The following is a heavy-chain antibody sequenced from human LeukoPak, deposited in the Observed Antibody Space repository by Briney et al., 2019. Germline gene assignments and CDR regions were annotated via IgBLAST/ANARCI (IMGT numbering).Heavy chain of an antibody. J-gene: IGHJ4*02. CDR2: INLNSGGT. CDR3: AREDSSGWYVFDY. CDR1: GYTFTAYY. D-gene: IGHD6-19*01. V-gene: IGHV1-2*02. Sequence: ASVKVSCKASGYTFTAYYMHWVRQAPGQGLEWMGWINLNSGGTNSAQKFQGRVTMTRDTSTSTVYMELSSLRSEDTAVYYCAREDSSGWYVFDYWGQGTLVTVSS.